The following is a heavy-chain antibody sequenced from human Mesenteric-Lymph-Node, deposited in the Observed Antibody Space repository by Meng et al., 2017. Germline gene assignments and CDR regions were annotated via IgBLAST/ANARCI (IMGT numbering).Heavy chain of an antibody. CDR2: INHGGST. V-gene: IGHV4-34*01. CDR3: ARGPTEHSFDY. J-gene: IGHJ4*02. D-gene: IGHD3-3*02. Sequence: QVELKRWGAGLLKPSETLSLTCAVYGGSFSDYYWSWIRRPPGKGLEWIGEINHGGSTNYNPSLKSRVTISVDTSKNQLSLRLSSMTAADTAVYYCARGPTEHSFDYWGQGTLVTVSS. CDR1: GGSFSDYY.